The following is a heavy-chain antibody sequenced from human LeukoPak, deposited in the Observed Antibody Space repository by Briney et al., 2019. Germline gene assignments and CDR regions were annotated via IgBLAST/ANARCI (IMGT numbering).Heavy chain of an antibody. CDR2: IYYSGST. CDR3: ARGKEVITMLRGLKPGYYFDY. J-gene: IGHJ4*02. D-gene: IGHD3-10*01. Sequence: SETLSLTCTVSGGSISSYYWSWIRQPPGKGLEWIGSIYYSGSTYYNPSLKSRVTISVDTSKNQFSLKLNPVTAADTAVYYCARGKEVITMLRGLKPGYYFDYWGQGTLVTVSS. CDR1: GGSISSYY. V-gene: IGHV4-39*07.